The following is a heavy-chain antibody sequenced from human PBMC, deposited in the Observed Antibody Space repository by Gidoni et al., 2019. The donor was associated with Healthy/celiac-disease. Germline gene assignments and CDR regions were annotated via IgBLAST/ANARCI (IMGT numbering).Heavy chain of an antibody. CDR2: ISYDGRNK. CDR1: GFTFSSHG. CDR3: AKEWSYFDL. J-gene: IGHJ2*01. D-gene: IGHD2-15*01. V-gene: IGHV3-30*18. Sequence: QVQLVESGGGVVQPGRSLRLSCADSGFTFSSHGMHWVRPGPGKGLEWVAVISYDGRNKYYADSVKGRFTISRDNSKNTLYLQMNSLRAEDTAVYYCAKEWSYFDLWGRGTLVTVSS.